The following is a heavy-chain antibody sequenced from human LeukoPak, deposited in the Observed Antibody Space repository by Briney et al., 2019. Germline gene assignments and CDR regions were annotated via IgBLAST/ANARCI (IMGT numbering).Heavy chain of an antibody. V-gene: IGHV3-21*01. CDR1: GFTSSSYS. J-gene: IGHJ6*02. Sequence: GGSLRLSCAASGFTSSSYSMNWVRQAPGKGLEWVSSISSSSSYIYYADSVKGRFTISRDNAKNSLYLQMNSLRAEDTAVYYCARDPNYYYYYGMDVWGQGTTVTVSS. CDR2: ISSSSSYI. CDR3: ARDPNYYYYYGMDV.